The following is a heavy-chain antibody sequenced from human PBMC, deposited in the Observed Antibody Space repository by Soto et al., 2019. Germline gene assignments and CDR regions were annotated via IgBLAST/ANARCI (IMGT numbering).Heavy chain of an antibody. J-gene: IGHJ5*02. CDR2: INPNSGNT. V-gene: IGHV1-8*01. CDR3: ARPKTIGAAAGKGWFDP. Sequence: ASVKVSCKASGYIFTNYDINWVRQATGQGLEYLGWINPNSGNTGYVQKFKGRVTMTRNTSINTAYMELNSLRSEDMAMYYCARPKTIGAAAGKGWFDPWGQGTLVTVSS. D-gene: IGHD6-13*01. CDR1: GYIFTNYD.